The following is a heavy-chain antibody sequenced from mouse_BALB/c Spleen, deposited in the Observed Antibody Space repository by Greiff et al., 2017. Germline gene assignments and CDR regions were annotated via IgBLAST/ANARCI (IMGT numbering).Heavy chain of an antibody. D-gene: IGHD4-1*01. Sequence: QVQLKESGPGLVAPSQSLSITCTVSGFSLTSYGVHWVRQPPGKGLEWLGVIWAGGSTNYNSALMSRLSISKDNSKSQVFLKMNSLQTDDTAMYYCAREFANWDWYFDVWGAGTTVTVSS. CDR1: GFSLTSYG. V-gene: IGHV2-9*02. J-gene: IGHJ1*01. CDR2: IWAGGST. CDR3: AREFANWDWYFDV.